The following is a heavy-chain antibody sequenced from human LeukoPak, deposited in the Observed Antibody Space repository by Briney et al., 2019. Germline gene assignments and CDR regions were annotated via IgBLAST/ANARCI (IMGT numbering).Heavy chain of an antibody. V-gene: IGHV4-39*07. CDR2: IYYSGST. D-gene: IGHD6-13*01. CDR3: ASLGVAAGTIDY. CDR1: GGSISSSSYY. Sequence: SETLSLTCTVSGGSISSSSYYWGWIRQPPGKGLEWIGSIYYSGSTYYNPSLKSRVTISVDTSKNQFSLKLSSVTAADTAVYYCASLGVAAGTIDYWGQGTLVTVSS. J-gene: IGHJ4*02.